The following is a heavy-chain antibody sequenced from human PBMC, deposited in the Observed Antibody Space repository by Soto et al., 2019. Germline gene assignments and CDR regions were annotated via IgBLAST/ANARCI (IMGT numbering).Heavy chain of an antibody. CDR2: ASPLSATT. CDR1: GYTFTGYG. V-gene: IGHV1-18*01. CDR3: ARGGTAEADF. D-gene: IGHD2-21*02. Sequence: QAQLVQSGAEVKEPGASVKVSCKASGYTFTGYGITWVRQAPGQGLEWMGWASPLSATTNYAPKFQGRVTMTTDTSTNMAYMELRSLRSADTGVYYCARGGTAEADFWGQGTLVTVSS. J-gene: IGHJ1*01.